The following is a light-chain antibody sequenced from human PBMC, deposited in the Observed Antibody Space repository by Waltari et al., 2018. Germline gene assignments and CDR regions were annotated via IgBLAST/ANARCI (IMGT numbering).Light chain of an antibody. CDR3: QQRSKWPPT. J-gene: IGKJ4*01. CDR2: DSS. V-gene: IGKV3-11*01. CDR1: PTISSY. Sequence: EIVLTQSPATLSLSPGERATLSCKASPTISSYLAWYHHKLGQAPRLLIYDSSKRAAGIPARFSGSGYGTDFTLTISGLEPEGIAVYYCQQRSKWPPTFGGGTKVEIK.